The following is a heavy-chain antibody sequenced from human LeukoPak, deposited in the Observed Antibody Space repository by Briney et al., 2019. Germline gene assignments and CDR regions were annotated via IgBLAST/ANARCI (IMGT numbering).Heavy chain of an antibody. CDR3: ARGIGIAAAGTGYYYYMDV. Sequence: SVKVSCKASGYTFTSYDINWVRQAPGQGLEWMGGIIPIFGTANYAQKFQGRVTITADKSTSTAYMELSSLRSEDTAVYYCARGIGIAAAGTGYYYYMDVWGKGTTVTVSS. CDR2: IIPIFGTA. D-gene: IGHD6-13*01. J-gene: IGHJ6*03. CDR1: GYTFTSYD. V-gene: IGHV1-69*06.